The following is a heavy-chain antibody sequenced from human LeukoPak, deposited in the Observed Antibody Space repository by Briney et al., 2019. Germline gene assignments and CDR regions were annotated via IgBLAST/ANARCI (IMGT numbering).Heavy chain of an antibody. Sequence: ASVKVSCKASGGTFSSYAISWVRQAPGQGLEWMGGIIPIFGTANYAQKFQGRVTITADESTSTAYMELSSLRSEDMAVYYCARYLQLEQFDPWGQGTLVTVSS. D-gene: IGHD1-1*01. CDR2: IIPIFGTA. J-gene: IGHJ5*02. CDR3: ARYLQLEQFDP. V-gene: IGHV1-69*13. CDR1: GGTFSSYA.